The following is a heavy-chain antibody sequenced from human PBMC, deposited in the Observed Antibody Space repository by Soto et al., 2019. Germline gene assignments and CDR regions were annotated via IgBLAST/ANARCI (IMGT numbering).Heavy chain of an antibody. CDR1: GFTFSNAW. D-gene: IGHD4-17*01. V-gene: IGHV3-15*01. CDR2: IKSKTDGGTT. Sequence: GGSLRLSCAASGFTFSNAWMSWVRQAPGKGLEWVGRIKSKTDGGTTDYAAPVKGRFTISRDDSKNTLYLQMNSLKTEDTAVYYCTTDLDYGDYWDNAFDIWGQGTMVTVSS. J-gene: IGHJ3*02. CDR3: TTDLDYGDYWDNAFDI.